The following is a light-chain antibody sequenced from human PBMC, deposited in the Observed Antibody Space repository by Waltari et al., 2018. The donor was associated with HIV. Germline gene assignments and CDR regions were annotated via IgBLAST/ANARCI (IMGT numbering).Light chain of an antibody. CDR1: QSIAKN. J-gene: IGKJ1*01. CDR3: QQYDNWPPWT. V-gene: IGKV3-15*01. CDR2: GVS. Sequence: EIVMTQSPATPSVSPGERVTLSCRASQSIAKNLAWYQQKPGQAPRLLMYGVSTRATGIPARFSGSGSWTEFTLTISSLQSEDLAVYYCQQYDNWPPWTFGQGTKVE.